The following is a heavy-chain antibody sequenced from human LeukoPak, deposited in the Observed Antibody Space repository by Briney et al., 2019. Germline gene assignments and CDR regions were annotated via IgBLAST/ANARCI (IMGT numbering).Heavy chain of an antibody. J-gene: IGHJ6*02. CDR3: AKAIAYYYGMDL. V-gene: IGHV3-23*01. CDR2: IGGGGRST. CDR1: GFTFSSYA. Sequence: GGSLRLSCAASGFTFSSYAMSWVRQAPGKGLEWVSAIGGGGRSTYYADSVKGRFTISRDNSKNTLYLQLNSLGAEDTAVYYCAKAIAYYYGMDLWGQGTTVTVSS.